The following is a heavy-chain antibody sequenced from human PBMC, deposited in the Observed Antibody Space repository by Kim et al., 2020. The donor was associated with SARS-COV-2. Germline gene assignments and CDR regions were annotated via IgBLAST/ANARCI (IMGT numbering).Heavy chain of an antibody. CDR2: ILVGNGNT. D-gene: IGHD1-7*01. J-gene: IGHJ4*02. Sequence: SVKVSCKASGLTFRSSSVQWVRQARGQRLEWIGWILVGNGNTNYAERLQDRITITRDMSTSTAYLELSSLTSEDTAVYYCASEAPHRWNYNFDYWGQGTLVTVSS. CDR3: ASEAPHRWNYNFDY. V-gene: IGHV1-58*01. CDR1: GLTFRSSS.